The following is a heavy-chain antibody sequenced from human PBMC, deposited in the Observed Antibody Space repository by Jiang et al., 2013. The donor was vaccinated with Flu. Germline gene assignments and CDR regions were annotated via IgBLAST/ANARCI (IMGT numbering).Heavy chain of an antibody. Sequence: GAEVKKPGSSVKVSCKASGGAFSRYAINWVRQAPGQGLEWMGGIIPIFGTEDYARKFQGRVTITTDESTDTAYMDLSSLRSDDTAVYYCASLTVSGSYNLPEGDYYFNMDVWGQGTTVIVSS. CDR1: GGAFSRYA. V-gene: IGHV1-69*05. J-gene: IGHJ6*02. CDR3: ASLTVSGSYNLPEGDYYFNMDV. CDR2: IIPIFGTE. D-gene: IGHD3-10*01.